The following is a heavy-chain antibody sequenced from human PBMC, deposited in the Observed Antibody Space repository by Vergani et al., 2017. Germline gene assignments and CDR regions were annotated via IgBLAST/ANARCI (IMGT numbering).Heavy chain of an antibody. Sequence: EVQLVESGGGLVKPGGSLRLSCAASGFTFSSYAMSWVRQAPGKGLEWVSAISGSTIYYADSVKGRFTISRANAKNSLYLQRNSLRAEDTSVYYCARAATYYYDSSGYYWGQGTLVTVSS. CDR2: ISGSTI. V-gene: IGHV3-21*04. D-gene: IGHD3-22*01. CDR3: ARAATYYYDSSGYY. J-gene: IGHJ4*02. CDR1: GFTFSSYA.